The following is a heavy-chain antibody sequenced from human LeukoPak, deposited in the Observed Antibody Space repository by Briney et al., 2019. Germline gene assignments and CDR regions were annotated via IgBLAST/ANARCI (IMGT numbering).Heavy chain of an antibody. CDR3: ARHRKWSPVYHMDV. CDR1: GFTFSNYW. J-gene: IGHJ6*03. V-gene: IGHV3-7*01. D-gene: IGHD2-15*01. CDR2: IKEDGSEK. Sequence: GGSLRLSCAASGFTFSNYWMSWVRQTPGKGLEWVANIKEDGSEKYYVDSVKGRFTVSRDNAKNSLYLQMKSLRAEDTAEYYCARHRKWSPVYHMDVWGKGTTVTVSS.